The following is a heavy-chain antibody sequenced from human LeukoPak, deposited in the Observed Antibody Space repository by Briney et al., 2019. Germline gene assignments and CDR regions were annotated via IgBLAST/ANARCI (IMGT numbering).Heavy chain of an antibody. CDR2: ISSSSSYI. Sequence: GGSLRLSCAASGFTFSSYSMNWVRQAPGKGLEWVSSISSSSSYIYYAGSVKGRFTNSRDNAKKSLYLQMNSLSAEDTAVYYCARGRLQIDYWGQGTLVTVSS. J-gene: IGHJ4*02. CDR3: ARGRLQIDY. D-gene: IGHD5-24*01. CDR1: GFTFSSYS. V-gene: IGHV3-21*01.